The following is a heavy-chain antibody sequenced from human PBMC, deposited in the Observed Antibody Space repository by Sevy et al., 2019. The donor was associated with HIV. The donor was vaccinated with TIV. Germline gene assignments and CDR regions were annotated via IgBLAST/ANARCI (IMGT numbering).Heavy chain of an antibody. V-gene: IGHV3-74*01. J-gene: IGHJ4*02. D-gene: IGHD6-19*01. CDR2: INRDESTT. CDR1: GFTFSTHW. CDR3: ARGGYYSGWFYFDY. Sequence: GESLKISCAVSGFTFSTHWMHWVRQGPGEGLVWVARINRDESTTNYADSVKGRFTISRDKAKNTLYLQSNSLRAEDTAVYFCARGGYYSGWFYFDYWGQGTLVTVSS.